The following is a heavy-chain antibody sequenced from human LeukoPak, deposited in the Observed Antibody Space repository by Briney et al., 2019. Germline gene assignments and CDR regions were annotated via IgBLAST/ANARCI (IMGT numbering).Heavy chain of an antibody. Sequence: PGGSLRLSCAASGFTFSSYSMNWVRQAPGKGLEWVSSISSSSSYIYYADSVKGRFTISRDNAKNSLYLQMNSLRAEDTAVYYCARISITIFGVVDGDAFDIWGQGTMVTVSS. CDR3: ARISITIFGVVDGDAFDI. V-gene: IGHV3-21*01. CDR1: GFTFSSYS. CDR2: ISSSSSYI. D-gene: IGHD3-3*01. J-gene: IGHJ3*02.